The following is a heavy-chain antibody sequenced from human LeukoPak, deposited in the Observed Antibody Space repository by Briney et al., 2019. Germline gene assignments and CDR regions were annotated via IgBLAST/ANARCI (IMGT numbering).Heavy chain of an antibody. CDR2: FDPKEGER. Sequence: ASVKVSCKVSGDTLTELSMHWVRQAPGKGLEWMGGFDPKEGERVYAQHFQGRFTMTEDTSSGTAYMELNRLRSEDTAVYYCASAHGSGYSYGSDGKYFDYWGQGTLVTVSS. CDR1: GDTLTELS. J-gene: IGHJ4*02. CDR3: ASAHGSGYSYGSDGKYFDY. D-gene: IGHD5-18*01. V-gene: IGHV1-24*01.